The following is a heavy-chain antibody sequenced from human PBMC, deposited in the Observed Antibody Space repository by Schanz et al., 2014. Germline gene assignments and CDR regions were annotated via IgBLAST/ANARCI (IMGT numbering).Heavy chain of an antibody. Sequence: QVHLVQSGAEVKKPGSSVKVSCKASGGTFSSDTFSWVRQAPGQGLEWMGRIVPIAGIINYAQRFQGRVTITADKASDTAYMELSSLRSEDTAVYYCAREVGLYDRGWFDPWGQGTLVTVSA. CDR2: IVPIAGII. V-gene: IGHV1-69*08. CDR1: GGTFSSDT. D-gene: IGHD3-22*01. J-gene: IGHJ5*02. CDR3: AREVGLYDRGWFDP.